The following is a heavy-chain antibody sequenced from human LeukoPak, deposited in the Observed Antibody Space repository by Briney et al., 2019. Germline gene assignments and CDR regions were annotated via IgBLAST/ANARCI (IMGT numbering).Heavy chain of an antibody. CDR3: AKENSATNYYYYGMDV. V-gene: IGHV3-48*01. J-gene: IGHJ6*02. CDR2: ISSSSSTI. D-gene: IGHD1-26*01. Sequence: GGSLRLSCAASGFTFSSSNMNWVRQAPGKGLEWVSYISSSSSTIFYADSVKGRFIISRDNAKNSLYLQMNSLRAEDTALYYCAKENSATNYYYYGMDVWGQGTTVTVSS. CDR1: GFTFSSSN.